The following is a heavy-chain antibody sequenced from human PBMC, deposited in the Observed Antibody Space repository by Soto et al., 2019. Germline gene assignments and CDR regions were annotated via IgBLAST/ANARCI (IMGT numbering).Heavy chain of an antibody. CDR3: ARRGSYNFYGLDV. V-gene: IGHV5-51*01. CDR1: GYSFTSYW. CDR2: IYPGDSDS. D-gene: IGHD3-16*01. J-gene: IGHJ6*02. Sequence: GEPLKISCKGSGYSFTSYWIAWVRQMPGKGLEWMGIIYPGDSDSRYSPSFQGQVTISADKSISTAYLQWSSLKASDTAMYYCARRGSYNFYGLDVWGQGTTVTVSS.